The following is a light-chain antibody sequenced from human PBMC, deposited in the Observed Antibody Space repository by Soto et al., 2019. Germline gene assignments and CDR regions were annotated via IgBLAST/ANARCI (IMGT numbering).Light chain of an antibody. J-gene: IGLJ3*02. CDR1: SSDVDGYND. Sequence: QSALTQPASVSGSPGQSITISCTGTSSDVDGYNDVSWYQQHPGKAPKLMLYEVSLRPSGVSNRFSGSKSGNTASLTISGLQAEDEADYYCSSYTSTNTLVFGGGTKLTVL. V-gene: IGLV2-14*01. CDR3: SSYTSTNTLV. CDR2: EVS.